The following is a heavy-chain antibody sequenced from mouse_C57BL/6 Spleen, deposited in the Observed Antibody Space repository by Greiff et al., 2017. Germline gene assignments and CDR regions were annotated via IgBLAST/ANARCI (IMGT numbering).Heavy chain of an antibody. Sequence: VQLKESGPGMVKPSQSLSLTCTVTGYSITSGYDWHWIRHFPGNKLEWMGYISYSGSTNYNPSLKSRISITHDTSKNHFFLKLNAVTTEDTATYYCARAGITTVEDYAMDYWGQGTSVTVSS. CDR3: ARAGITTVEDYAMDY. V-gene: IGHV3-1*01. J-gene: IGHJ4*01. D-gene: IGHD1-1*01. CDR2: ISYSGST. CDR1: GYSITSGYD.